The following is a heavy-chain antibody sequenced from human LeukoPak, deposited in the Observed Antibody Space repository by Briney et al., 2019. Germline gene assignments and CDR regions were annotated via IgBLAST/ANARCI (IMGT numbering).Heavy chain of an antibody. CDR3: ARVTGYMIEDYFDY. Sequence: RSSETLSLTCTVWAYSISSGYYWGWVRQPPGKGLEGIGSICHSGSTYYTPSLKSRVSMSIDTSKNQFSLRLSSVTAADTAVYYCARVTGYMIEDYFDYWGQGTLVTVSS. CDR2: ICHSGST. J-gene: IGHJ4*02. D-gene: IGHD3-22*01. CDR1: AYSISSGYY. V-gene: IGHV4-38-2*02.